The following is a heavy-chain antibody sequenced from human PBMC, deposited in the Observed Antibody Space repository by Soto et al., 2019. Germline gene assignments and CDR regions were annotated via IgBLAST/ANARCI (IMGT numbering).Heavy chain of an antibody. D-gene: IGHD2-2*02. J-gene: IGHJ5*02. CDR1: GGTFSSYA. CDR2: IIPIFGTA. V-gene: IGHV1-69*13. CDR3: ASVDIVIVPAAIRWFDP. Sequence: SVKVSCKASGGTFSSYAISWVRQAPGQGLEWMGGIIPIFGTANYAQKFQGRVTITADESTSTAYMELSSLRSEDTAVYYCASVDIVIVPAAIRWFDPWGQGTLVTVSS.